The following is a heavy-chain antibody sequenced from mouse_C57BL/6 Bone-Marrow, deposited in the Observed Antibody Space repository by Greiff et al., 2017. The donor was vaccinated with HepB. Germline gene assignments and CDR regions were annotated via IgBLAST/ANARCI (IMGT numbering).Heavy chain of an antibody. CDR3: ALVSNAFAY. CDR2: IWSGGST. Sequence: VQRVESGPGLVQPSQSLSITCTVSGFSLTSYGVHWVRQSPGKGLEWLGVIWSGGSTDYNAAFISRLSISKDNSKSQVFFKMNSLQADDTAIYYCALVSNAFAYWGQGTLVTVSA. J-gene: IGHJ3*01. D-gene: IGHD2-5*01. CDR1: GFSLTSYG. V-gene: IGHV2-2*01.